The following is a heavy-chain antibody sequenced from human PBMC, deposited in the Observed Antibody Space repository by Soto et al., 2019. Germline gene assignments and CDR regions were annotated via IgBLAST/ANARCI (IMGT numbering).Heavy chain of an antibody. CDR3: AKEYTSTSRGSFDY. V-gene: IGHV3-23*01. Sequence: GGSPRISCAASGFTFSNYAMNGVRQAPGKGLEWVSGITGSSGRTFYADSVKGRFTISRDNSKNTVYLQMNSVRADDTAVYYCAKEYTSTSRGSFDYWGQGALVTVSS. CDR2: ITGSSGRT. J-gene: IGHJ4*02. D-gene: IGHD1-26*01. CDR1: GFTFSNYA.